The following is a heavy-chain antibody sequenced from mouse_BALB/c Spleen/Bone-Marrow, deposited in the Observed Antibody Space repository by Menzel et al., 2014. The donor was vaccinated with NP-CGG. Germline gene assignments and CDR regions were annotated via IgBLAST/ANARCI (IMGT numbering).Heavy chain of an antibody. CDR1: GYTFSSYW. CDR2: ILPGRGRT. CDR3: ARWDTTAMDY. D-gene: IGHD1-1*01. V-gene: IGHV1-9*01. J-gene: IGHJ4*01. Sequence: QVQLPQPGAELMNPGASVKISCKATGYTFSSYWIEWVKQRPGHGLEWIGEILPGRGRTNYNEKFKGKATFTSDTSSNTAYMQLSSLTSEDSAVYYCARWDTTAMDYWGQGTSVTVS.